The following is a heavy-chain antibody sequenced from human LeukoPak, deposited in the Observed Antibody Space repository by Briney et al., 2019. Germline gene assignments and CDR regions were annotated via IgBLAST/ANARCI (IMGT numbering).Heavy chain of an antibody. V-gene: IGHV4-4*07. J-gene: IGHJ4*02. CDR3: ARGRYYDSSGRNYFDY. CDR1: GGSISSYY. D-gene: IGHD3-22*01. CDR2: IYTSGST. Sequence: SETLSLTCTVSGGSISSYYWSWIRQPAGKGLEWIGRIYTSGSTNYNPSLKSRVTMSVDTSKNQFSLKLSSVTAADMAVYYCARGRYYDSSGRNYFDYWGQGTLVTVSS.